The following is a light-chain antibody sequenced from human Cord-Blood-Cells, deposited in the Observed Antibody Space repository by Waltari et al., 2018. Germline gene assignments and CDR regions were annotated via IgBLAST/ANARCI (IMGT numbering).Light chain of an antibody. CDR2: AAS. V-gene: IGKV1-39*01. Sequence: DIQMTQSPSSLSASVGDRVTITCRASQSISSYLNWYQQKPGKAPKLLIYAASSLQSRVPSRFSGSGSGTDFTLTISSLQPEDFATYYCQQSYSTPQTVFTFGPGTKVDIK. CDR3: QQSYSTPQTVFT. CDR1: QSISSY. J-gene: IGKJ3*01.